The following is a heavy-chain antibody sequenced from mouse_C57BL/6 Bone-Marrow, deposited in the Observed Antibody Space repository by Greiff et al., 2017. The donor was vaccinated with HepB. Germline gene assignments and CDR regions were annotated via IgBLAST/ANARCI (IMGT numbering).Heavy chain of an antibody. CDR1: GFTFSDYY. J-gene: IGHJ2*01. CDR3: ARDGYYGFDY. V-gene: IGHV5-12*01. CDR2: ISNGGGST. Sequence: EVHLVESGGGLVQPGGSLKLSCAASGFTFSDYYMYWVRQTPEKRLEWVAYISNGGGSTYYPDTVKGRFTISRDNAKNTLYLQMSRLKSEDTAMYYCARDGYYGFDYWGQGTTLTVSS. D-gene: IGHD2-3*01.